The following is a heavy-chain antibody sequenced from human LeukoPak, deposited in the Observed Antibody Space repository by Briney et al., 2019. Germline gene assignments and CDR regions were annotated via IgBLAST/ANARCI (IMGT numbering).Heavy chain of an antibody. J-gene: IGHJ3*02. Sequence: SETLSLTCTVSGGSISSSSYYWGWIRQPPGKGLEWIGSIYYSGSTYYNPSLKSRVTISVDTSKNQFSLKPSSVTAADTAVYYCARPINNWNAHSAFDIWGQGTMVTVSS. CDR2: IYYSGST. D-gene: IGHD1-20*01. V-gene: IGHV4-39*07. CDR3: ARPINNWNAHSAFDI. CDR1: GGSISSSSYY.